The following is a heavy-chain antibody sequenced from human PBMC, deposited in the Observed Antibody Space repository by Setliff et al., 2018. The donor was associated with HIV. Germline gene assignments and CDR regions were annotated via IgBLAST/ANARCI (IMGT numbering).Heavy chain of an antibody. CDR2: IYYSGST. CDR1: GGSVSSGSYY. V-gene: IGHV4-61*01. Sequence: SETLSLTCTVSGGSVSSGSYYWSWIRQHPGKGLEWIGYIYYSGSTKHNPSLKSRVTISLDTSKNQFSRKLTSVTAADTAVYYCARYSPRGYTLTGPYWGQGTLVTVSS. D-gene: IGHD6-25*01. CDR3: ARYSPRGYTLTGPY. J-gene: IGHJ4*02.